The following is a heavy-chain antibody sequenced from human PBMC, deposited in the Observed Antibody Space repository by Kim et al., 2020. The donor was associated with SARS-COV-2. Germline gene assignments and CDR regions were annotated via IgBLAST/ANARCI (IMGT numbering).Heavy chain of an antibody. CDR2: ISGSDVST. CDR1: GFTFSAYA. D-gene: IGHD6-19*01. V-gene: IGHV3-23*01. J-gene: IGHJ1*01. Sequence: GGSLRLSCVASGFTFSAYAMGWVRQAPGKGLEWVSGISGSDVSTYYADSVKGRFIISRDNSKNTLYLQMNRLRAEDTVVYYCARHFGSSGSEFHHWGQGTLVIVSS. CDR3: ARHFGSSGSEFHH.